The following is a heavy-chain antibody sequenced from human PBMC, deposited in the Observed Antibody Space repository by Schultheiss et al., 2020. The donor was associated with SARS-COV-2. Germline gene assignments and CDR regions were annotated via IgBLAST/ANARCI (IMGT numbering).Heavy chain of an antibody. CDR1: GFTFDDYA. CDR3: AKEGALRYGSGSYYNVDRKYYFDY. D-gene: IGHD3-10*01. CDR2: ISWNSGSI. J-gene: IGHJ4*02. V-gene: IGHV3-9*01. Sequence: GGSLRLSCAASGFTFDDYAMHWVRQAPGKGLEWVSGISWNSGSIGYADSVKGRFTISRDNAKNSLYLQMNSLRAEDTALYYCAKEGALRYGSGSYYNVDRKYYFDYWGQGTLVTVSS.